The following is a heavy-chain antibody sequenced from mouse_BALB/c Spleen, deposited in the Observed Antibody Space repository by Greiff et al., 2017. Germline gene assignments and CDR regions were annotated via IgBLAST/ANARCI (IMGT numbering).Heavy chain of an antibody. CDR1: GYTFTSYW. CDR3: ARGRDGYPVDY. J-gene: IGHJ2*01. CDR2: IAPGSGST. V-gene: IGHV1S41*01. Sequence: DLVKPGASVKLSCKASGYTFTSYWINWIKQRPGQGLEWIGRIAPGSGSTYYNEMFKGKATLTVDTSSSTAYIQLSSLSSEDSAVYFCARGRDGYPVDYWGQGTTLTVSS. D-gene: IGHD2-3*01.